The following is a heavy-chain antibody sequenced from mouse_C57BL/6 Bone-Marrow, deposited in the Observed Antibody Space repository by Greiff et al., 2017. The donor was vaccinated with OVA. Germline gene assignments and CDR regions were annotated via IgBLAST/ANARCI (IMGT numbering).Heavy chain of an antibody. CDR1: GYTFTSYW. V-gene: IGHV1-72*01. D-gene: IGHD1-1*01. CDR3: VITTVVASYYAMDY. CDR2: IDPNSGGT. Sequence: QVQLQQPGAELVKPGASVKLSCKASGYTFTSYWMHWVKQRPGRGLEWIGRIDPNSGGTKYNEKFKSKATLTVDKPSSTAYMQLSSLTSEDSAVYYCVITTVVASYYAMDYWGQGTSVTVSS. J-gene: IGHJ4*01.